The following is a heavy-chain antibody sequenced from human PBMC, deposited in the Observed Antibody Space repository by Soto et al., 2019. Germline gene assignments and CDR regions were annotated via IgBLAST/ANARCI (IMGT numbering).Heavy chain of an antibody. V-gene: IGHV3-48*03. CDR1: GFLFRNYE. CDR3: VSQPHWARPFES. CDR2: ISTTGGHV. J-gene: IGHJ4*02. Sequence: EVRLVESGGDLVKSGGSLRLSCVGSGFLFRNYEMNWVRQAPGKGLEWLAHISTTGGHVSESDSVKGRFTISRDNTKHTLYLQMNSLRTEDMAVYYCVSQPHWARPFESCGQGTLVNVSS. D-gene: IGHD7-27*01.